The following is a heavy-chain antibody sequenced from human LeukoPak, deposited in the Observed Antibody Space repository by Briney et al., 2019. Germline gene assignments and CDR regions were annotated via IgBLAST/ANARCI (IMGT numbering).Heavy chain of an antibody. D-gene: IGHD3-22*01. Sequence: GGSLRLSCSATGFTLSTYYINWVRQAPGKGLEWVSHIGGSVNNIYYADSVKGRFTISSDNAKESVYLQMNSLRDEDTAVYYCVRESGHYSDNSGFYPWGQGTLVTVSS. CDR2: IGGSVNNI. CDR1: GFTLSTYY. J-gene: IGHJ5*02. V-gene: IGHV3-48*02. CDR3: VRESGHYSDNSGFYP.